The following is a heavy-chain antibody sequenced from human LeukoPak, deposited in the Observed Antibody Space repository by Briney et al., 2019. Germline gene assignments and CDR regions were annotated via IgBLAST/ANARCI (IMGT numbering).Heavy chain of an antibody. CDR2: ISYDGSNK. CDR3: ARAAYERQWLGPAEYFQH. Sequence: GRSLRLSCAASGFTFSSYAMHWVRQAPGKGLEWGAVISYDGSNKYYADSVKGRFTISRDNSKNTLYLQMNSLRAEDTAVYYCARAAYERQWLGPAEYFQHWGQGTLVTVSS. CDR1: GFTFSSYA. D-gene: IGHD6-19*01. V-gene: IGHV3-30*04. J-gene: IGHJ1*01.